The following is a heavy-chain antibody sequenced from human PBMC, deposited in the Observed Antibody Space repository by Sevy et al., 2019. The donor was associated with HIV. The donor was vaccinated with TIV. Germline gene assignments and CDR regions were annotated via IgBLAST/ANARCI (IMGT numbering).Heavy chain of an antibody. CDR3: ARDGNYYWNAFDI. Sequence: GGSLRLSCAASGFTFSIYNMNWLRQAPGKGLEWLSYIGSSGDTIYYADSVKGRFTISRDNAKNSLFLQMNSLRDEDTAIYYCARDGNYYWNAFDIWGQGTMVTVSS. D-gene: IGHD1-26*01. V-gene: IGHV3-48*02. CDR1: GFTFSIYN. J-gene: IGHJ3*02. CDR2: IGSSGDTI.